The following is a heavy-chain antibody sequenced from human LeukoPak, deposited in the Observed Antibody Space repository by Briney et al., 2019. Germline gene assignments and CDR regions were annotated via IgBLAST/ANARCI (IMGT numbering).Heavy chain of an antibody. V-gene: IGHV3-30-3*01. J-gene: IGHJ4*02. CDR3: TTDRY. Sequence: GGSLRLSCAASGFTFSSYAMHWVRQAPGKGLEWVAVISYDGSNKYYADSVKGRFTISRDNSKNTLYLQMNSLKTEDTAVYYCTTDRYWGQGTLVTVSS. CDR1: GFTFSSYA. CDR2: ISYDGSNK.